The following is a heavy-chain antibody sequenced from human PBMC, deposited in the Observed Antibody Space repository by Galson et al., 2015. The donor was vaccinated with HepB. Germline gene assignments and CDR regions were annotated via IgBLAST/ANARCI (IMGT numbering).Heavy chain of an antibody. Sequence: SVKVSCKASGYTFTGYYMHWVRHAPGQGLEWMGRINPNSDGTNYAQKIQGRVTRTRDTSISPAYMVLSRPGSDDTAVYYCARDRPAPRRGHYYYYMDVWGKGTTVTVSS. D-gene: IGHD1-14*01. J-gene: IGHJ6*03. CDR1: GYTFTGYY. CDR2: INPNSDGT. V-gene: IGHV1-2*06. CDR3: ARDRPAPRRGHYYYYMDV.